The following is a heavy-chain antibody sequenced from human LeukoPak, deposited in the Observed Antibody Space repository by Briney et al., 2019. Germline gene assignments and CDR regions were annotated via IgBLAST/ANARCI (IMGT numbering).Heavy chain of an antibody. CDR3: AKTVAGYWYFDL. V-gene: IGHV4-59*08. CDR2: IYYSGST. CDR1: GGSISHYF. Sequence: SETLSLTCTVSGGSISHYFWSWIRQPPGKPLEWIGYIYYSGSTNHNPSLKSRLTISVDTSKDQFSLKLSSVTAADTAVYYCAKTVAGYWYFDLWGRGTLVTVSS. D-gene: IGHD6-19*01. J-gene: IGHJ2*01.